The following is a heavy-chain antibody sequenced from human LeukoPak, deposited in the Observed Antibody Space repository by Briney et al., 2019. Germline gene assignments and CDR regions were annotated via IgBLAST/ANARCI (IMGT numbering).Heavy chain of an antibody. Sequence: GGSLRLSCAASGFTLNNYAMNWVRQAPGKGLEWVSSISGGGETTYYADSAEGRFTISRDNSQNTLYLQMNSLRAEDTAVYYCARDYADYVGYFFFDYWGQGTLVTVSS. CDR2: ISGGGETT. CDR1: GFTLNNYA. J-gene: IGHJ4*02. D-gene: IGHD4-17*01. V-gene: IGHV3-23*01. CDR3: ARDYADYVGYFFFDY.